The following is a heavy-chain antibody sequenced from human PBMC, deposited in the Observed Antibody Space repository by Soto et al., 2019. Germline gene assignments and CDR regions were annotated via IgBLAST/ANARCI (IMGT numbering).Heavy chain of an antibody. J-gene: IGHJ6*02. D-gene: IGHD2-2*02. V-gene: IGHV3-21*01. Sequence: GGSLRLSCVGSGFTFSTYSINWVRQAPGKGLEWVSSISSRSDIYYADSVKRRFTISRDNAKNSVSLQMNSLRAEDTAVYYCAREYTAWPLAYGLDVWGQGTTVTVSS. CDR3: AREYTAWPLAYGLDV. CDR2: ISSRSDI. CDR1: GFTFSTYS.